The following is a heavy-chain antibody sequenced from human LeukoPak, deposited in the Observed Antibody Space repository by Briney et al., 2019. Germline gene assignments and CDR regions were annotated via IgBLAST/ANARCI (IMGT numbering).Heavy chain of an antibody. J-gene: IGHJ5*02. CDR3: ARDGKMVRGVINYWFDP. Sequence: PSETLSLTCTVSGYSISSGYYWGWIRQPAGKGLEWIGRIYTSGSTNYNPSLKSRVTISVDTSKNQFSLKLSSVTAADTAVYYCARDGKMVRGVINYWFDPWGQGTLVTVSS. V-gene: IGHV4-61*02. CDR2: IYTSGST. D-gene: IGHD3-10*01. CDR1: GYSISSGYY.